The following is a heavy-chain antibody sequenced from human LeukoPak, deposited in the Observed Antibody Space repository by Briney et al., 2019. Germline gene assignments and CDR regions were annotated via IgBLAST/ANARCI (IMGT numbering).Heavy chain of an antibody. V-gene: IGHV1-18*01. D-gene: IGHD4-17*01. J-gene: IGHJ4*02. CDR2: ISAYNGNT. CDR3: ASSSKYGDFTRADGGSFDY. CDR1: GYTFTSYG. Sequence: ASVKVSCKASGYTFTSYGISWVRQAPGQGLEWMGWISAYNGNTNYAQKLQGRVTMTTDTSTSTAYMELRSLRSDDTAVYYCASSSKYGDFTRADGGSFDYWGQGTLVTVSS.